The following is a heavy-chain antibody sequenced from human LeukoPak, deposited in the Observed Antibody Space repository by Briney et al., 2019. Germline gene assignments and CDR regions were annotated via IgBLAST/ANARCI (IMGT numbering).Heavy chain of an antibody. CDR1: GYSISSAYY. V-gene: IGHV4-38-2*02. D-gene: IGHD7-27*01. Sequence: SETLSLTCSVSGYSISSAYYWGWIRQPPGKGLEWIGTMYHSGSTNYNPSLKSRVTISVDTSKNQFSLKLSSVTAADTAVYFCARGIRGDNFDYWGQGTLATVSS. CDR2: MYHSGST. J-gene: IGHJ4*02. CDR3: ARGIRGDNFDY.